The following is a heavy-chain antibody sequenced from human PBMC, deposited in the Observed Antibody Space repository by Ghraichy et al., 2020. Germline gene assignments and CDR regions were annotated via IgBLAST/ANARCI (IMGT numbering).Heavy chain of an antibody. CDR3: ARGLVRGPRGSDY. CDR1: GGSFSGYY. V-gene: IGHV4-34*01. Sequence: GSLRLSCAVYGGSFSGYYWSWIRQPPGKGLEWIGEINHSGSTNYNPSLKSRVTISVDTSKNQFSLMLSSVTAADTAVYYCARGLVRGPRGSDYWGQGTLVTVSA. D-gene: IGHD3-10*01. CDR2: INHSGST. J-gene: IGHJ4*02.